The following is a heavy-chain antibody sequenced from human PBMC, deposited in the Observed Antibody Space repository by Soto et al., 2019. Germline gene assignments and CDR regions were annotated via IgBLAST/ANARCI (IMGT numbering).Heavy chain of an antibody. CDR3: ARDNDRPQLGGNYYYILDV. J-gene: IGHJ6*02. CDR2: IMPVFRTP. Sequence: QVHLEQSGAEVKKPGSSVKVSCKASGGTFRTAAVSWVRQAPGQGLEWLGGIMPVFRTPDYAQKFQGRVTITADESTGTADMEVSGLRSDDTAVYYCARDNDRPQLGGNYYYILDVWGQGTTITVSS. CDR1: GGTFRTAA. V-gene: IGHV1-69*12. D-gene: IGHD2-8*01.